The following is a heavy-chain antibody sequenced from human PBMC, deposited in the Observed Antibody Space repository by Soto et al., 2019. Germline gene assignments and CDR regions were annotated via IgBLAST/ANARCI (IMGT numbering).Heavy chain of an antibody. CDR1: GYTFTSYG. V-gene: IGHV1-18*04. J-gene: IGHJ6*02. CDR2: ISAYNGNT. Sequence: ASVKVSCKASGYTFTSYGISWVRQAPGQGLEWMGWISAYNGNTNYAQKLQGRVTMTTDTSTSTAYMELRSLRSDDTAVYYCARDVEYQLLPVGYYYYGMDVWRQGTTVTVPS. D-gene: IGHD2-2*01. CDR3: ARDVEYQLLPVGYYYYGMDV.